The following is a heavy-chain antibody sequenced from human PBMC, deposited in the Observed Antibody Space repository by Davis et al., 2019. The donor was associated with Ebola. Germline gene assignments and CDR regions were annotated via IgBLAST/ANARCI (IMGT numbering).Heavy chain of an antibody. CDR1: GFTFSSYA. CDR3: ARDPSAARGYYGMDV. D-gene: IGHD6-6*01. CDR2: ISYDGSNK. J-gene: IGHJ6*02. Sequence: GGSLRLSCAASGFTFSSYAMHWVRQAPGKGLEWVAVISYDGSNKYYADSVKGRFTVSRDNSKNTLCLQMNSLRAEDTAVYYCARDPSAARGYYGMDVWGQGTTVTVSS. V-gene: IGHV3-30-3*01.